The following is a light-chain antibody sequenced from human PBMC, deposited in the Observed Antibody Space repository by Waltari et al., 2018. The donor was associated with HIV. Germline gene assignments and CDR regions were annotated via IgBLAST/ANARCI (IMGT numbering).Light chain of an antibody. V-gene: IGLV2-23*02. Sequence: QSALTQPASVSGSPGRSITISCPGTSSDVWTYNLFSWYQQHPGKAPNLMIYEVSKRPSGVSNRFSGSKSGNTASLTISGLQAEDEADYYCCSYAGSSTYVFGPGTKVTVL. CDR1: SSDVWTYNL. CDR3: CSYAGSSTYV. CDR2: EVS. J-gene: IGLJ1*01.